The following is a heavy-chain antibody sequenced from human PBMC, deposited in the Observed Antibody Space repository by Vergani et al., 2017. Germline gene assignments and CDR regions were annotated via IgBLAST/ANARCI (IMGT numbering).Heavy chain of an antibody. D-gene: IGHD3-22*01. CDR3: AKGTGSGYYRNLYYFDY. J-gene: IGHJ4*02. V-gene: IGHV3-23*01. Sequence: EVQLLESGGGLVQPGGSLRLSCAASGFTFSSYAMSWVRQAPGKGLEWVSAISGSGGSTYYADSVKGRFTISRDNSKITLYLQMNSLRAEDTAVYYCAKGTGSGYYRNLYYFDYWGQGTLVTVSS. CDR1: GFTFSSYA. CDR2: ISGSGGST.